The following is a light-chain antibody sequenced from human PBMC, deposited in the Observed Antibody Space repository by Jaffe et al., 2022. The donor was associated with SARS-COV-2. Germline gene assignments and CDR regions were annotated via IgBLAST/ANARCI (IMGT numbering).Light chain of an antibody. CDR2: DVT. J-gene: IGLJ1*01. V-gene: IGLV2-14*03. Sequence: QSALTQPASVSGSPGQSIAISCTGTSSDVGGYDYVSWYQQHSGKAPQLMIYDVTNRPSGVSNRFSGSKSGNTASLTISGLQAEDEADYYCSSYTSSVTRVFGTGTKVTVL. CDR3: SSYTSSVTRV. CDR1: SSDVGGYDY.